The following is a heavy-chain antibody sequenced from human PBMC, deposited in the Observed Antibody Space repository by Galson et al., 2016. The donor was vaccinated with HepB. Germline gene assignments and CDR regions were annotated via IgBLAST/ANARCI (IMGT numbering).Heavy chain of an antibody. J-gene: IGHJ4*02. CDR2: IKNKSDGGTA. Sequence: SLRLSCAASGFTFRNAWMSWVRQAPGKGLEWVGRIKNKSDGGTADYAAPVKGRFTISRDDSKNTLYLQMNSLKTEDTAVYYCAKSRKSSGGATYNSWQRLGVLGFDAFDFWGQGILVTVSS. CDR3: AKSRKSSGGATYNSWQRLGVLGFDAFDF. CDR1: GFTFRNAW. D-gene: IGHD6-6*01. V-gene: IGHV3-15*01.